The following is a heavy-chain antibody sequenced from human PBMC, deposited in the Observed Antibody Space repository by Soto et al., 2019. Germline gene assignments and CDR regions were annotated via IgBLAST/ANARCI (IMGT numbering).Heavy chain of an antibody. CDR2: MSYDGSDK. J-gene: IGHJ6*02. D-gene: IGHD6-19*01. Sequence: GGSLRLSCAASGFSFSRCGMHWVRQAPGKGLEWVSLMSYDGSDKYFAGSVKVRFTISSDNSMNTVYLQMTSLRAEDTAVYFCARDRLAVAGRYSFYYGMDXWGQGTTVTVS. CDR1: GFSFSRCG. V-gene: IGHV3-33*05. CDR3: ARDRLAVAGRYSFYYGMDX.